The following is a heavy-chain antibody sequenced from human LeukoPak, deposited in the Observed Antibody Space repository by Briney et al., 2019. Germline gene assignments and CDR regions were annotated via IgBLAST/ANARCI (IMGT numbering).Heavy chain of an antibody. V-gene: IGHV3-48*04. CDR3: ARDGHYYYDSSGYYGSDY. J-gene: IGHJ4*02. Sequence: GGSLRLSCAASGFTFSTYSMNWVRQAPGKGLEWVSYITRSSSTIHYADSVKGRFTISRDNAKNSLYLQMNSLRAEDTAVYYCARDGHYYYDSSGYYGSDYWGQGTLVTVSS. D-gene: IGHD3-22*01. CDR2: ITRSSSTI. CDR1: GFTFSTYS.